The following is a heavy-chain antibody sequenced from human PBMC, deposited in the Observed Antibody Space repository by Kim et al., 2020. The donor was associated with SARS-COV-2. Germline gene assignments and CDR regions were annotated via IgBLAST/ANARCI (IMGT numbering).Heavy chain of an antibody. Sequence: GGSLRLSCAASGFTFSSYAMHWVRQAPGKGLEWVAVISYDGSNKYYADSVKGRFTISRDNSKNTLYLQMNSLRAEDTAVYYCARDYVAAAGFRLVDYWG. CDR2: ISYDGSNK. D-gene: IGHD6-13*01. CDR1: GFTFSSYA. V-gene: IGHV3-30*04. CDR3: ARDYVAAAGFRLVDY. J-gene: IGHJ4*01.